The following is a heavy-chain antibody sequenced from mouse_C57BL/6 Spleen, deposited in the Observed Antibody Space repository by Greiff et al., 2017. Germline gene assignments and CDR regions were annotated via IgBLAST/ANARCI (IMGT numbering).Heavy chain of an antibody. J-gene: IGHJ2*01. V-gene: IGHV3-6*01. D-gene: IGHD1-1*01. CDR1: GYSITSGYY. CDR2: ISYDGSN. CDR3: AREIYYYGSSYGY. Sequence: EVKLHESGPGLVKPSQSLSLTCSVTGYSITSGYYWNWIRQFPGNKLEWMGYISYDGSNNYNPSLKNRISITRDTSKNQFFLKLNSVTTEDTATYYCAREIYYYGSSYGYWGQGTTLTVSS.